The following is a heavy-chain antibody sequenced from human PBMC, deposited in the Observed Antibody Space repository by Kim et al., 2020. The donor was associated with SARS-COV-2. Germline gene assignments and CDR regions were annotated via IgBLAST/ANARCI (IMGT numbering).Heavy chain of an antibody. Sequence: SETLSLTCTVSGGSISSYYWSWIRQPPGKGLEWIGYVYYSGSTNYNPSLKSRGTISVDASKNQFSLKLSSVTAADTAVYYCAGTPGVGATSPTFFNYYYYGMDVWGQGTTVTVSS. V-gene: IGHV4-59*01. D-gene: IGHD1-26*01. J-gene: IGHJ6*02. CDR1: GGSISSYY. CDR3: AGTPGVGATSPTFFNYYYYGMDV. CDR2: VYYSGST.